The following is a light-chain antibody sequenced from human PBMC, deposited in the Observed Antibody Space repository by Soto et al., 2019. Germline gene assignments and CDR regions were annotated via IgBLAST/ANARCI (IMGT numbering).Light chain of an antibody. CDR3: AAWDGSLNGRV. CDR2: SND. Sequence: QSVLTQPPSASGTPGQRVTISCSGSSSNIGSNIVNWYQHLPGTAPKLLMYSNDQRPSGVPERFSGSKSGTSASLAISGLQSEDEAGYYCAAWDGSLNGRVFGGGTKLTVL. V-gene: IGLV1-44*01. J-gene: IGLJ3*02. CDR1: SSNIGSNI.